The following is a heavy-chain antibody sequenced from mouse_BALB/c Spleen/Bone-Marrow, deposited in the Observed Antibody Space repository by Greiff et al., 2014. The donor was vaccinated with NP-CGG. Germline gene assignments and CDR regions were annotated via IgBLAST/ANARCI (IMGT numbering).Heavy chain of an antibody. CDR1: GYSITSDYA. V-gene: IGHV3-2*02. CDR2: ISYSGNT. Sequence: EVKLQESGPGLVKPSQSLSLTCTVTGYSITSDYAWNWIRQFPGNKLEWMGYISYSGNTSYNPSLKSRISITRDTSKNQFFLQLNSVTTEDTATYYCARYDYDGVDYWGQGTTLIVSS. J-gene: IGHJ2*01. CDR3: ARYDYDGVDY. D-gene: IGHD2-4*01.